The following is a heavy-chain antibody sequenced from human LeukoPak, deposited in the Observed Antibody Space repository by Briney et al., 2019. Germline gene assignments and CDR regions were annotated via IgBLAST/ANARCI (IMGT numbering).Heavy chain of an antibody. CDR2: MNPNSGNT. Sequence: AASVKVSCTASGYTFTSYDINWVRQATGQGLEWMGWMNPNSGNTGYAQKFQGRVTITRNTSISTAYMELSSLRSEDTAVYYCAREPEFWSGYSPLDYWGQGTLVTVSS. CDR3: AREPEFWSGYSPLDY. CDR1: GYTFTSYD. J-gene: IGHJ4*02. D-gene: IGHD3-3*01. V-gene: IGHV1-8*03.